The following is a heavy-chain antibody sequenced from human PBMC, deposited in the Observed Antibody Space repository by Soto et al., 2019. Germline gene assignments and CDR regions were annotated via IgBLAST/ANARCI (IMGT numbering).Heavy chain of an antibody. V-gene: IGHV4-59*11. CDR3: AGGREIDRFDY. CDR2: VFYSGTT. CDR1: GGSISGHY. J-gene: IGHJ4*02. D-gene: IGHD1-26*01. Sequence: SETLSLTCTVSGGSISGHYWNWIRQPPGKGLEWIGYVFYSGTTHYNPSLESRVTLSVDTSKNQFSLKLHSVTAADTAVYFCAGGREIDRFDYWGQGVVVTVSS.